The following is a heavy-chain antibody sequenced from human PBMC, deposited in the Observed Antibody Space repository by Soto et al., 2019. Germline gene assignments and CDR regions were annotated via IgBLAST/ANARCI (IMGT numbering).Heavy chain of an antibody. V-gene: IGHV1-58*01. Sequence: QMQLVQSGPEVKKPGTSVKVSCKASGFTLTSADVQWVRQTRGQRLEWIGWIVGGSASTNYAQQFQGRLAITRDMPTSTVYVEQSSLRSEETAVYYCAAEWSNRPFDFWGQGTLVTVSS. J-gene: IGHJ4*02. CDR3: AAEWSNRPFDF. CDR2: IVGGSAST. CDR1: GFTLTSAD. D-gene: IGHD3-3*01.